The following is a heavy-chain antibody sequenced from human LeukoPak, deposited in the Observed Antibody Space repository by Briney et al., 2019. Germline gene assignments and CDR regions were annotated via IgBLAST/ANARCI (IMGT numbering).Heavy chain of an antibody. CDR3: AIPPGIAAESLDY. Sequence: GESLKISCKGSGYSFTSYWIGWVRQMPGKGLEWKGIIYPGDSDTRYSPSFQGQVTISADKSISTAYLQWSSLKASDTAMYYCAIPPGIAAESLDYWGQGTLVTVSS. CDR2: IYPGDSDT. D-gene: IGHD6-13*01. J-gene: IGHJ4*02. CDR1: GYSFTSYW. V-gene: IGHV5-51*01.